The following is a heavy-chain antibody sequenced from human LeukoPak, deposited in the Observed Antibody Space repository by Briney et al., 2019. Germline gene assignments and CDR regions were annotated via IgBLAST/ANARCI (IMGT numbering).Heavy chain of an antibody. J-gene: IGHJ4*02. Sequence: PGGSMRLSCAASGFTLSSYEMNWVRRAPGKGLEWVSYISSSGSTINYADSVKGRFTISRDNAKNSLYLQMNSLRAEDTAVYYCARDPKLERPGYWGQGTLVTVSS. CDR2: ISSSGSTI. CDR1: GFTLSSYE. D-gene: IGHD1-1*01. V-gene: IGHV3-48*03. CDR3: ARDPKLERPGY.